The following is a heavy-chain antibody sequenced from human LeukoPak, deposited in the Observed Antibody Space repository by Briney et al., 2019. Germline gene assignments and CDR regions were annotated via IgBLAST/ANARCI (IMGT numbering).Heavy chain of an antibody. CDR1: GYTFTGYY. J-gene: IGHJ2*01. CDR2: INPNSGGT. CDR3: ARVVYSSGWVRHWYFDL. V-gene: IGHV1-2*02. D-gene: IGHD6-19*01. Sequence: ASVKVSCKASGYTFTGYYMHWVRPAPGQGLEWMGWINPNSGGTNYAQKFQGRVTMTRDTSIRTAYMELSRLRSDDTAVYYCARVVYSSGWVRHWYFDLWGRGTLVTVSS.